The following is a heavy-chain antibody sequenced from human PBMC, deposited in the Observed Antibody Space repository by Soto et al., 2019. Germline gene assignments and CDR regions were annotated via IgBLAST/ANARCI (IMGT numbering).Heavy chain of an antibody. CDR2: ISAYNGNT. Sequence: VASVKVSCKASGYTFTSYGISWVRQAPGQGLEWMGWISAYNGNTNYAQKLQGRVTMTTDTSTSTAYMELSSVTAADTAVYYCARDLLGYSSSWYGWFDPWGQGTLVTVS. J-gene: IGHJ5*02. CDR1: GYTFTSYG. V-gene: IGHV1-18*01. CDR3: ARDLLGYSSSWYGWFDP. D-gene: IGHD6-13*01.